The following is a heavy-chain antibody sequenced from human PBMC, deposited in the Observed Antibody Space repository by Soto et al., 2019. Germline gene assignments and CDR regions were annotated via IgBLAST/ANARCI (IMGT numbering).Heavy chain of an antibody. D-gene: IGHD4-17*01. CDR3: ARGQPYRDYYFDY. CDR1: GGSLSSGGYY. V-gene: IGHV4-31*03. Sequence: VQLEESGPGLVKASQTLSLTCTVSGGSLSSGGYYWTWIRQRPGKGLEWIGYIYYSGSPNYHPFLRSRVTISVDTSLNQFSLRLNSVTAADTAVYYCARGQPYRDYYFDYWGQGALVTVSS. CDR2: IYYSGSP. J-gene: IGHJ4*02.